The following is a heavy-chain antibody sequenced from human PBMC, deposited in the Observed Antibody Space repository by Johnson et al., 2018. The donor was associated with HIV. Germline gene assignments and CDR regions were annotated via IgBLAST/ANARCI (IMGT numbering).Heavy chain of an antibody. CDR2: ISYDGSNK. CDR1: GFTFSNYA. J-gene: IGHJ3*02. V-gene: IGHV3-30*04. CDR3: ARDTWDAFDI. Sequence: VQLVESGGGVVQPGRSLRLSCAASGFTFSNYAIHWVRQAPGKGLEWLAVISYDGSNKYYADSVKGRFTISRDNSKNTLYLQMNSLRAEDTAVYYCARDTWDAFDIWGQGTMVTVSS.